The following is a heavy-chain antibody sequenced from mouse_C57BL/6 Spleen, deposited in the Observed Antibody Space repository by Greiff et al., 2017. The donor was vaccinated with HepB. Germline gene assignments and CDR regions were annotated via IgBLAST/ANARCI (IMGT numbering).Heavy chain of an antibody. J-gene: IGHJ2*01. CDR3: ARGTTGVGLDY. CDR1: GYTFTSYW. V-gene: IGHV1-64*01. CDR2: IHPNSGST. D-gene: IGHD1-1*01. Sequence: VQLQQSGAELVKPGASVKLSCKASGYTFTSYWMHWVKQRPGQGLEWIGMIHPNSGSTNYNEKFKSKATLTVDKSSSTAYMQLSSRTSEDSAVYYCARGTTGVGLDYWGQGTTLTVSS.